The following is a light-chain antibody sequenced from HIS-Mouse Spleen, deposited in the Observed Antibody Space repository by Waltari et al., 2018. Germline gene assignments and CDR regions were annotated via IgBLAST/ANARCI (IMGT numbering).Light chain of an antibody. V-gene: IGLV2-14*03. Sequence: QSALTPPASVSGSPGQSIPFSCAGPRRDVGGYHYLSCYHQHPGNAPKLMMYDVSNRPSRVSNRFSGSKSGNTASLTISGLQAEDEADYYCSSYTSSSTYVFGTGTKVTVL. J-gene: IGLJ1*01. CDR2: DVS. CDR1: RRDVGGYHY. CDR3: SSYTSSSTYV.